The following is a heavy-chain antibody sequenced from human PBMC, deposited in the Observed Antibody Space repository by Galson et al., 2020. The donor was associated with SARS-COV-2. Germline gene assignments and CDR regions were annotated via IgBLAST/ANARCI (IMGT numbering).Heavy chain of an antibody. CDR2: ITTFSTYI. D-gene: IGHD2-15*01. J-gene: IGHJ6*03. V-gene: IGHV3-21*01. CDR1: GFTFSSYT. CDR3: ARTGTPHYYYSYYMDV. Sequence: GGSLRLSCAASGFTFSSYTMNWFRQVPGKGLEWVSSITTFSTYINYADSVKGRFTISRDNADDSLYLQMDSLRAGDTAVYFCARTGTPHYYYSYYMDVWGKGTTVTVSS.